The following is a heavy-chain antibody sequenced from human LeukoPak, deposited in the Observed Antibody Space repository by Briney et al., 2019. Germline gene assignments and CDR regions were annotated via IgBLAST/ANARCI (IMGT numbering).Heavy chain of an antibody. D-gene: IGHD1-14*01. CDR3: ARVIPGAFDY. V-gene: IGHV3-11*01. Sequence: PGGSLRLSCAASGFTFSDYYMSWIRQAPGKGLEYVSYISASGSTIFYADSVSGRFTISRDNAKNSLYLQMNSLRAEYTAVYYCARVIPGAFDYWGQGTLVTVSS. CDR2: ISASGSTI. J-gene: IGHJ4*02. CDR1: GFTFSDYY.